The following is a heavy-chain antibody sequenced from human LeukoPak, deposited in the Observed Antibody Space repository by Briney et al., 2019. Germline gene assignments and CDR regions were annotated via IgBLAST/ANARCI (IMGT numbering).Heavy chain of an antibody. Sequence: GGSLRLSCAASGFTFRNYARTWVRQAPGKGLDWVALIGARDGRTYYADPVKGRFTISRDNFKNTLYLQMNSLRAEDTAIYYCAKGLYDYALDVWGQGTAVTVSS. CDR3: AKGLYDYALDV. CDR2: IGARDGRT. V-gene: IGHV3-23*01. CDR1: GFTFRNYA. J-gene: IGHJ6*02.